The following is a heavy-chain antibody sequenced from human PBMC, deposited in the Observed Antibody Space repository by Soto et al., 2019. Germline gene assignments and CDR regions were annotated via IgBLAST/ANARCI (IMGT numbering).Heavy chain of an antibody. V-gene: IGHV3-64D*06. CDR1: GFTFSSYA. CDR3: ERSRGASYGQIDY. Sequence: GGSLRLSCSASGFTFSSYAMHWVRQAPGKGLEYVSAISSNGGSTYYADSVKGRFTISRDNSKNTLYLQMSSLRAEDTAVYYCERSRGASYGQIDYWGQGTLVTVS. CDR2: ISSNGGST. J-gene: IGHJ4*02. D-gene: IGHD5-18*01.